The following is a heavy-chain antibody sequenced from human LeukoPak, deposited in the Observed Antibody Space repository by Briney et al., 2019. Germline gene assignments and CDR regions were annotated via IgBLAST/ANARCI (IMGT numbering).Heavy chain of an antibody. CDR1: GGSISSYY. CDR2: IYYSGST. D-gene: IGHD3-3*01. Sequence: SETLSLTCTVSGGSISSYYWSWIRQPPGKGLEWIGYIYYSGSTNYNPSLKSRVTISVDTSKNQFSLKLSSMTAADTAVYYCARTIFGAPHYYYYGMDDWGQGTTVTVSS. J-gene: IGHJ6*02. CDR3: ARTIFGAPHYYYYGMDD. V-gene: IGHV4-59*08.